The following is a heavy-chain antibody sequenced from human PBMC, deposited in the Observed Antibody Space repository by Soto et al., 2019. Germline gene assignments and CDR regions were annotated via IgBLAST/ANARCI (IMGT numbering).Heavy chain of an antibody. J-gene: IGHJ4*02. CDR1: GFTFDDYA. V-gene: IGHV3-9*01. CDR3: ALQERGYSYGCVSFDY. CDR2: ISWNSGSI. Sequence: PGGSLRLSCAASGFTFDDYAMHWVRQAPGKGLEWVSGISWNSGSIGYADSVKGRFTISRDNAKNSLYLQMNSLRAEDTALYYCALQERGYSYGCVSFDYWGQGTLVTVSS. D-gene: IGHD5-18*01.